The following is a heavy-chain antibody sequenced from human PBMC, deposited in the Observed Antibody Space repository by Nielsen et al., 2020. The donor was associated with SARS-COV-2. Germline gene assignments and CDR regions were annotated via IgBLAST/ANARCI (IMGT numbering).Heavy chain of an antibody. J-gene: IGHJ5*02. D-gene: IGHD1-26*01. CDR3: ARGKWELEGWFDP. Sequence: ASVKVSCKASGYTFTSYGISWVRQAPGQGLEWMGWISAYNGNTNYAQKLQGRVTMTRNTSISTAYMELSSLRSEDTAVYYCARGKWELEGWFDPWGQGTLVTVSS. CDR2: ISAYNGNT. CDR1: GYTFTSYG. V-gene: IGHV1-18*01.